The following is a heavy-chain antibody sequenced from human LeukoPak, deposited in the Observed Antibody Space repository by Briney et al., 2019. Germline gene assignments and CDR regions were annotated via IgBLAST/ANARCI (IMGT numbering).Heavy chain of an antibody. CDR3: ARVYYYSSGSRWGDYF. D-gene: IGHD3-10*01. J-gene: IGHJ4*02. V-gene: IGHV3-7*01. CDR1: GFTFSSYW. Sequence: QSGGSLRLSCAASGFTFSSYWMSWVRQAPGKGLEWVANIKQDGSEKYYVDSVEGRFTISRDNAKNSLYLQMNSLRAEDTAVYYCARVYYYSSGSRWGDYFWGQGTLVTVSS. CDR2: IKQDGSEK.